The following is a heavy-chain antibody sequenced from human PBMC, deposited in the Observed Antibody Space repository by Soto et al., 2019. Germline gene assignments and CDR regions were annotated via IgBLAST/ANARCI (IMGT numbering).Heavy chain of an antibody. J-gene: IGHJ4*02. CDR1: GVSFCDFS. D-gene: IGHD2-15*01. CDR2: IDLTGSPT. CDR3: AKDRVSDGIYSSDY. V-gene: IGHV3-23*05. Sequence: GGSLRLSCAACGVSFCDFSMNWFRKAPGKGLEWVSFIDLTGSPTYYSDSVKGRFTVSKDISKKTVYLQMNSLRVEDTAIYYCAKDRVSDGIYSSDYWGRGVLVTVSS.